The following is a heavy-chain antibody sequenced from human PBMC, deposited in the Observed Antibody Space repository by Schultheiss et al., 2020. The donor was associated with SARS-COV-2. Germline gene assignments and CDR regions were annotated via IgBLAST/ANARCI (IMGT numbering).Heavy chain of an antibody. CDR1: GFTFDDYA. D-gene: IGHD6-19*01. J-gene: IGHJ6*02. CDR3: AKMAVAGYYYYGMDV. V-gene: IGHV3-9*01. CDR2: ISWNSGSI. Sequence: GGSLRLSCAASGFTFDDYAMYWVRQAPGKGLEWVSGISWNSGSIGYADSVKGRFTISRDNAKNSLYLQMNSLRAEDTAVYYCAKMAVAGYYYYGMDVWGQGTTVTVSS.